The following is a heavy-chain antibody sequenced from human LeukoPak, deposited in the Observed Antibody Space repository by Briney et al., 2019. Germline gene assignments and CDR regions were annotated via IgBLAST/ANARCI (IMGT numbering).Heavy chain of an antibody. J-gene: IGHJ4*02. CDR2: ISAYNGNT. CDR1: GYTFTSYG. CDR3: ARGSLGRYFDWWAQTVPAPNDY. D-gene: IGHD3-9*01. V-gene: IGHV1-18*01. Sequence: ASVKVSCKASGYTFTSYGISWVRQAPGQGLEWMGWISAYNGNTNYAQKLQGRVTMTTDTSTSTAYMELRSLGSDDTAVYYCARGSLGRYFDWWAQTVPAPNDYWGQGTLVTVSS.